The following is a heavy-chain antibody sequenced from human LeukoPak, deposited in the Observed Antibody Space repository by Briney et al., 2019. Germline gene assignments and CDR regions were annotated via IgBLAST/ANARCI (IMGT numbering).Heavy chain of an antibody. CDR3: ARGGDSYVSGSYYAYFDS. Sequence: GGSLRLACSASGFSFDSYTIHWVRQAPGKGLEWVSLISDNGSNKFYVDSVKGRFTISRDNSKSTLYLQMNSLRPEDTAVYYCARGGDSYVSGSYYAYFDSWGQGTRVTVSS. CDR1: GFSFDSYT. V-gene: IGHV3-30*04. CDR2: ISDNGSNK. D-gene: IGHD3-10*01. J-gene: IGHJ4*02.